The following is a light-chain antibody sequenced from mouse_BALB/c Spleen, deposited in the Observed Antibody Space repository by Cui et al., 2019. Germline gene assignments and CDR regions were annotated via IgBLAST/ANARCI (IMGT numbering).Light chain of an antibody. CDR1: SSESY. Sequence: QIVLTQSPAIMSASLGEEITLTCSASSSESYMHWYQQKSGTSPKLLIYSTSNLASGVPSRFSGSGSGTFYSLTISSVEAEDAADYYCHQWSSYRTFGGGTKLEIK. CDR3: HQWSSYRT. J-gene: IGKJ1*01. CDR2: STS. V-gene: IGKV4-80*01.